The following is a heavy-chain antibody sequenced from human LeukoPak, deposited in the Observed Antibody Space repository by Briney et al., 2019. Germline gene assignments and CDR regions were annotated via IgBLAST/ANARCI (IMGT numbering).Heavy chain of an antibody. CDR2: ISYDGSNK. J-gene: IGHJ4*02. CDR1: GFTFGSYG. Sequence: GRSLRLSCAASGFTFGSYGMHWVRQAPGKGLEWVAVISYDGSNKYYADSVKGRFTIPRDNSKNTLYLQMNSLRAEDTAVYYCAKDQIQLWLGSVDYWGQGTLVTVSS. CDR3: AKDQIQLWLGSVDY. D-gene: IGHD5-18*01. V-gene: IGHV3-30*18.